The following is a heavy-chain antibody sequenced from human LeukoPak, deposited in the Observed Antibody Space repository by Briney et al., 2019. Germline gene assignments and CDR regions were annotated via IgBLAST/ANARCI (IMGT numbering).Heavy chain of an antibody. V-gene: IGHV3-33*06. Sequence: PGGSLRLSCAASGFNFNNYGIHWVRQAPGKGLEWVAVIWFDGSEKFYVDSVQGRFTISRDNSNSTVYLQMSSLRAEDTAIYYCAKVWEFETFSGNSDWYFELWGRGTLVTVSS. J-gene: IGHJ2*01. CDR2: IWFDGSEK. CDR1: GFNFNNYG. D-gene: IGHD4-23*01. CDR3: AKVWEFETFSGNSDWYFEL.